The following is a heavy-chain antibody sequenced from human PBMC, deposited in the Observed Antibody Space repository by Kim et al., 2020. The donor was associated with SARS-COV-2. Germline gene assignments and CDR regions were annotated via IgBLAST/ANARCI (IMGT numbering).Heavy chain of an antibody. V-gene: IGHV1-3*01. Sequence: ASVKVSCKASGYTFTSYAIHWVRQAPGQRLEWMGWINAGNGNTKYSERFQGRVTITRDTSASTVYMEMSSLRSEDRAVYFCARDRIGVAATEYWGQGTLV. CDR3: ARDRIGVAATEY. CDR2: INAGNGNT. CDR1: GYTFTSYA. J-gene: IGHJ4*02. D-gene: IGHD6-19*01.